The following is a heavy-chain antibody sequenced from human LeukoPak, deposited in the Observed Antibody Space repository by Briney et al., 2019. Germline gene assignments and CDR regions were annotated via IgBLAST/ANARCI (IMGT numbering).Heavy chain of an antibody. Sequence: PGGSLRLSCAASGFTFSRSWMHWVRQAPGKGLEWVASIKEDGSEKYYVDSVKGRFTISRDNAKNSLYLQMNSLRAEDTALYYCAREGYSSGWYDFDYWGQGTLVTVSS. D-gene: IGHD6-19*01. CDR2: IKEDGSEK. CDR1: GFTFSRSW. CDR3: AREGYSSGWYDFDY. V-gene: IGHV3-7*03. J-gene: IGHJ4*02.